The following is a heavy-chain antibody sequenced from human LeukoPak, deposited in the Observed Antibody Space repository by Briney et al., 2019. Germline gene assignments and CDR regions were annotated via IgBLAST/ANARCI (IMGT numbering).Heavy chain of an antibody. J-gene: IGHJ4*02. CDR3: ARGPVAGTPHANDY. D-gene: IGHD6-19*01. CDR2: ISSSSYI. V-gene: IGHV3-21*01. Sequence: GGSLRLSCAASGFTFSSYSMNWVRQAPGKGLEWVSSISSSSYIYYADSVKARFTISRDNAKNSLYLQMNSLRAEDTAVYYCARGPVAGTPHANDYWGQGTLATVSS. CDR1: GFTFSSYS.